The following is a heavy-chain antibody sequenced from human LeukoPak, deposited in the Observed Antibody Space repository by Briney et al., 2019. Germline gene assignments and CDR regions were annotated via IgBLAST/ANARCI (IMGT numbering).Heavy chain of an antibody. J-gene: IGHJ4*02. CDR2: INHSGST. CDR1: GGSFSGYY. CDR3: ARWGARRRILTGYPKSYYFDY. D-gene: IGHD3-9*01. Sequence: SETLSLTCAVYGGSFSGYYWSWIRQPPRKGLELIGEINHSGSTNFNPSLKSRVTISVDTSKIRFSLKLSSVTAADTAVYYCARWGARRRILTGYPKSYYFDYWGQGTLVTVSS. V-gene: IGHV4-34*01.